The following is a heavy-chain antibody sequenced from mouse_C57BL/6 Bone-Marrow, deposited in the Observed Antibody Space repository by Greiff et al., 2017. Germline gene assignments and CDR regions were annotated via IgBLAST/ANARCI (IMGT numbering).Heavy chain of an antibody. CDR1: GYTFTSYW. CDR2: INPSNGGT. D-gene: IGHD1-1*01. CDR3: ARSSHYYGSSPDV. J-gene: IGHJ1*03. Sequence: VQLQQPGTELVKPGASVKLSCKASGYTFTSYWMHWVKQRPGQGLEWIGNINPSNGGTNYNEKFKSKATLTVDKSASTAYMQRSSLTSEDSAVYYCARSSHYYGSSPDVWGTGTTVTVSS. V-gene: IGHV1-53*01.